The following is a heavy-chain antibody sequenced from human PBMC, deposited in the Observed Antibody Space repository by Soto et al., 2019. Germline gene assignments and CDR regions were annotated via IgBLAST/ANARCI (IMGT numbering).Heavy chain of an antibody. CDR2: INSDGSST. D-gene: IGHD2-15*01. J-gene: IGHJ4*02. CDR1: GFTFSSYW. V-gene: IGHV3-74*01. Sequence: EVQLVESGGGLVQPGGSLRLSCAASGFTFSSYWMHWVRQDAGEGLVWVSRINSDGSSTSYADSVKGRFTISRDNAKNTLYLQMNSLRAEDTAVYYCARGGWCSGGSCYDFDYWGQGTLVTVSS. CDR3: ARGGWCSGGSCYDFDY.